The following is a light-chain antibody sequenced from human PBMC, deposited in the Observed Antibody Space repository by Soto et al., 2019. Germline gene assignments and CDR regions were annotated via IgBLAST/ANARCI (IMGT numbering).Light chain of an antibody. J-gene: IGKJ4*01. CDR1: QSVSSD. Sequence: ILMTQSPVTLSVSPGERATLSCRASQSVSSDLAWYQQKPGQAPRLLIYGASTRATDIPARFSGNGSGTEFTLSISSLQSEDFAVYYCQQYSVWPPVLTFGGGTKV. CDR3: QQYSVWPPVLT. CDR2: GAS. V-gene: IGKV3-15*01.